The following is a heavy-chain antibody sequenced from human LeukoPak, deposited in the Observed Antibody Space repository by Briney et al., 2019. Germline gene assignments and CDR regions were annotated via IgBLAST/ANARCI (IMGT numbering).Heavy chain of an antibody. CDR2: INQDVSRI. D-gene: IGHD2-8*01. V-gene: IGHV3-7*01. J-gene: IGHJ4*02. Sequence: GRSLRLSCAGSGFSFSRYWMAWVRQAPGKGLEWVASINQDVSRIHYVDSVKGRFTISRDNAKSSLFLQMTSLRVEDTAVYYCARLKDDVTKFDYWGQGTLVTASS. CDR1: GFSFSRYW. CDR3: ARLKDDVTKFDY.